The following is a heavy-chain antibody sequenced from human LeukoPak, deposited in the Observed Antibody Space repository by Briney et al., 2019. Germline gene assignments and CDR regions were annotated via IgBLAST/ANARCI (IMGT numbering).Heavy chain of an antibody. CDR3: ARGHLGLQD. CDR2: LFNTGST. Sequence: SETLSLTXTVSGASLTTYHWTWIRQPPGRRLEWIGYLFNTGSTKYNPSLASRVAILADTSKSQFSLKMTSVTAADTALYYCARGHLGLQDWAQGTLVTVSS. J-gene: IGHJ4*02. CDR1: GASLTTYH. V-gene: IGHV4-59*01. D-gene: IGHD7-27*01.